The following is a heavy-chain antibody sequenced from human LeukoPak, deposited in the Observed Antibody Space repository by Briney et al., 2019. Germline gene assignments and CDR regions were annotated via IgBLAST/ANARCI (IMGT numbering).Heavy chain of an antibody. CDR2: MNPNSGNT. Sequence: ASVKVSCKASGYTFTSYDINWVRQATGQGLEWMGWMNPNSGNTGYAQKFQGRITMTRNTSISTAYMELSSLRSEDTAVYYCAAVDPVLYGDYAPEDYGMDVWGKGTTVTVSS. CDR3: AAVDPVLYGDYAPEDYGMDV. V-gene: IGHV1-8*01. J-gene: IGHJ6*04. D-gene: IGHD4-17*01. CDR1: GYTFTSYD.